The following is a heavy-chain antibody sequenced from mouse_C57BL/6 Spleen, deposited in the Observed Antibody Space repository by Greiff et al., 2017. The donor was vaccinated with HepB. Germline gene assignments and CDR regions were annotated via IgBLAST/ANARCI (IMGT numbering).Heavy chain of an antibody. CDR3: ARGTTVVAKGWYFDV. CDR2: IDPSDSET. J-gene: IGHJ1*03. CDR1: GYTFTSYW. V-gene: IGHV1-52*01. Sequence: QVQLQQPGAELVRPGSSVKLSCKASGYTFTSYWMHWVKQRPIQGLEWIGNIDPSDSETHYNQKFKDKATLTVDKSSSTAYMQLSSLTSEDSAVYYCARGTTVVAKGWYFDVWGTGTTVTVSS. D-gene: IGHD1-1*01.